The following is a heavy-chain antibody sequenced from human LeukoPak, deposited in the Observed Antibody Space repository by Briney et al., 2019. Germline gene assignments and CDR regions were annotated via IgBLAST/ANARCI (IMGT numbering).Heavy chain of an antibody. CDR3: ARGDPLDY. D-gene: IGHD2-21*02. CDR2: VYSGGST. CDR1: GFTVSSNY. V-gene: IGHV3-53*01. Sequence: GGSLRLSCAASGFTVSSNYMSWVRQAPGKGLQWVSVVYSGGSTYYADSVKGRFTISRDNSKNTLYLQMDSLRAEDTAVYYCARGDPLDYWGQGTLVTVSS. J-gene: IGHJ4*02.